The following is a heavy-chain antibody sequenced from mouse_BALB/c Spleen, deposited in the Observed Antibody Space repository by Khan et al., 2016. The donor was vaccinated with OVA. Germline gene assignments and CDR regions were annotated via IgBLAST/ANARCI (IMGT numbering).Heavy chain of an antibody. Sequence: VQLQQSGAELAKPGASVKMSCKASGYTFTSYWMHWVKQRPGQGLEWIGYINPSTGYTEYNQKFKDKATLTADKSSSTAYMQLSSLTSEDSAVXYCASYYGSGYAMDYWGQGTSVTVSS. CDR2: INPSTGYT. CDR3: ASYYGSGYAMDY. D-gene: IGHD1-1*01. CDR1: GYTFTSYW. V-gene: IGHV1-7*01. J-gene: IGHJ4*01.